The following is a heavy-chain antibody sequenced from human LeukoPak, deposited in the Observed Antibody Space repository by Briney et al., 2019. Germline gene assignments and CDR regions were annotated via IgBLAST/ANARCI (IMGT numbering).Heavy chain of an antibody. J-gene: IGHJ4*02. D-gene: IGHD2-8*01. Sequence: ASVKVSCKVSGYTLTALSLNWVRQAPGQGLEWMGGFDPEDGKSIYAQKFQGRLSMSEDTSTDTAYMDLSSLRSEDTAVYFCATAPPFMVFSTAFFNFWGQGTLVTVSS. V-gene: IGHV1-24*01. CDR3: ATAPPFMVFSTAFFNF. CDR1: GYTLTALS. CDR2: FDPEDGKS.